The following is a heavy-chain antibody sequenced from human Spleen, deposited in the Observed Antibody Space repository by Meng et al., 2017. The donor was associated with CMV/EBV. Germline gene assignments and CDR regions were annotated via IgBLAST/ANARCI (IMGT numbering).Heavy chain of an antibody. D-gene: IGHD3-3*01. CDR3: ARDLAVLGYLEWRNYYYYGMEV. J-gene: IGHJ6*02. CDR1: GIKFDDYG. V-gene: IGHV3-9*01. CDR2: ISWNSGSI. Sequence: SLKISCAASGIKFDDYGMHWVRQAPGKGLEWVSGISWNSGSIGYADSVKGRFTISRDNAKNSLYLQMNTLRSDDTAVYYCARDLAVLGYLEWRNYYYYGMEVWGQGTTVTVSS.